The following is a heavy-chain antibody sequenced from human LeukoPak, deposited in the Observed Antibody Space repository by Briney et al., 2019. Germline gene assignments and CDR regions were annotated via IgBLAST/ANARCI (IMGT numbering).Heavy chain of an antibody. V-gene: IGHV3-30*03. Sequence: GRSLRLSCAASGFTFNNFGVHWVRQAPGKGLEWVAVISYDGGHKYYADSVTGRFTISRDNSKNTVYLQMSSLSAEDTALYYCARSDGYCAGGSCSPDCWGQGTLVTVSS. CDR2: ISYDGGHK. CDR3: ARSDGYCAGGSCSPDC. D-gene: IGHD2-8*02. CDR1: GFTFNNFG. J-gene: IGHJ4*02.